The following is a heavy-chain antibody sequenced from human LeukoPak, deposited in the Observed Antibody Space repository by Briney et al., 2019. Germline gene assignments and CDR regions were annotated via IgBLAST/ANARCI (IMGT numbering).Heavy chain of an antibody. J-gene: IGHJ5*02. CDR1: GFTFSSYA. CDR3: AKAAYGDYVNWFDP. D-gene: IGHD4-17*01. Sequence: GGSLGLSCAASGFTFSSYAMSWVRQAPGKGLEWVSSIGGIGASTYYADSVKGRFTISRDNSKNTLYLQMNSLRAEDTALYYCAKAAYGDYVNWFDPWGQGILVIVSS. CDR2: IGGIGAST. V-gene: IGHV3-23*01.